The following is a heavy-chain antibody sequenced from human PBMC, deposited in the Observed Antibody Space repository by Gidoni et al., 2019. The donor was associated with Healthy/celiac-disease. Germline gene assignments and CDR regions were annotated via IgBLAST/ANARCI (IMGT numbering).Heavy chain of an antibody. D-gene: IGHD6-19*01. CDR2: ISWNSGSI. CDR3: AKDKSSGWYTGAYYYYGMDV. V-gene: IGHV3-9*01. CDR1: GFTFDDYA. Sequence: EVQLVESGGGLVQPGRSMRLSCAASGFTFDDYAMHWVRQAPGKGLEWVSGISWNSGSIGYADSVKGRFTISRDNAKNSLYLQMNSLRAEGTALYYCAKDKSSGWYTGAYYYYGMDVWGQGTTVTVSS. J-gene: IGHJ6*02.